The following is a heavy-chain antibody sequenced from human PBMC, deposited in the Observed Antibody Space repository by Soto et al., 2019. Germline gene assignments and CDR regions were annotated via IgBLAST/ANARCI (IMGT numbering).Heavy chain of an antibody. D-gene: IGHD3-3*01. CDR1: GGTLTSYA. V-gene: IGHV1-69*12. J-gene: IGHJ5*02. CDR3: ASLRAEWKQTVKSGHGFAP. Sequence: QVHLVQSGAEVKEPGSSVKISCKTSGGTLTSYAINWVRQAPGQGLEWMGGIIPSFETANSTQRSQDRVTITADESTTPAYMGLSSLGYEDTAVYYCASLRAEWKQTVKSGHGFAPWGQGTLVTVSS. CDR2: IIPSFETA.